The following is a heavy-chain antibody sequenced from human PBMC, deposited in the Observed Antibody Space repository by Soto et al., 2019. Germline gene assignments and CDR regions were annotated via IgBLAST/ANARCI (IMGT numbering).Heavy chain of an antibody. CDR3: ARDLYKGAPRDYYYYYGMDV. CDR2: INPNSGGT. V-gene: IGHV1-2*04. D-gene: IGHD1-20*01. Sequence: ASVKVSCKSSGYTITRHWMHWVRQAPGQGLEWMGWINPNSGGTNYAQKFQGWVTMTRDTSISTAYMELSRLRSDDTAVYYCARDLYKGAPRDYYYYYGMDVWGQGTTVTVSS. CDR1: GYTITRHW. J-gene: IGHJ6*02.